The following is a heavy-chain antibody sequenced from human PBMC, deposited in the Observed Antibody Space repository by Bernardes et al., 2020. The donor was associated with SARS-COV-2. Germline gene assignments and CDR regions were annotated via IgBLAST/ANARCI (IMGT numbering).Heavy chain of an antibody. CDR1: GFTFSNFE. J-gene: IGHJ6*02. Sequence: GGSLRLSCAASGFTFSNFEWNWVRQAPGKGLEWVAYIGRTTTIYYADSVKGRFTISRDNAKNSVHLQMNSLRAEDTAVYHCARDGGRCYDMDVWGQGTTVTVSS. CDR2: IGRTTTI. CDR3: ARDGGRCYDMDV. D-gene: IGHD3-16*01. V-gene: IGHV3-48*03.